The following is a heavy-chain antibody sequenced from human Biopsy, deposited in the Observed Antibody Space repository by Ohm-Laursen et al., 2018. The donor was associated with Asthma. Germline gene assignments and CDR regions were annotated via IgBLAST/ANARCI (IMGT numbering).Heavy chain of an antibody. CDR3: ARGWNCGGDCYSLDS. CDR2: IYRNGDT. Sequence: TLSFTCAVSGYSIDSGDYSWTWIRQSPGVGLVWIGYIYRNGDTYYNPTLKTRITISIDRSKNQFSLRLRSVTAADTAVYYCARGWNCGGDCYSLDSWGQGTLVTVSS. J-gene: IGHJ4*02. V-gene: IGHV4-30-2*06. CDR1: GYSIDSGDYS. D-gene: IGHD2-21*02.